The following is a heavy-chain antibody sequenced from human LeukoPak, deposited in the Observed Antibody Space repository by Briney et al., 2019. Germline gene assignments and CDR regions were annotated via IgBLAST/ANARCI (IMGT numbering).Heavy chain of an antibody. CDR1: GFTFSTYN. Sequence: PGGSLRLSCVGSGFTFSTYNMHWARQAPGKGLEWVSVISYDGNRKYYIDSVKGRFTISRNNAANTLDLQMRSLTTEDTAVYYCASSYGSGSYYLGYWGQGTLVTVSS. CDR3: ASSYGSGSYYLGY. J-gene: IGHJ4*02. CDR2: ISYDGNRK. D-gene: IGHD3-10*01. V-gene: IGHV3-30*04.